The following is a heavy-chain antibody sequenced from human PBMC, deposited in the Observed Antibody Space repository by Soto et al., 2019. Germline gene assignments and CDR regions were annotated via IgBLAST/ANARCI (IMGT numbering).Heavy chain of an antibody. CDR1: GFTFSSYS. CDR3: ARGGDTALALYAMDV. V-gene: IGHV3-21*01. Sequence: GGSLRLSCAASGFTFSSYSMNWVRQAPGKGLEWVSSISSSSSYIYYADSVKGRFTISRDNAKNSLYLQMNSLRAEDTAVYYCARGGDTALALYAMDVWGQGTTVTVSS. CDR2: ISSSSSYI. D-gene: IGHD5-18*01. J-gene: IGHJ6*02.